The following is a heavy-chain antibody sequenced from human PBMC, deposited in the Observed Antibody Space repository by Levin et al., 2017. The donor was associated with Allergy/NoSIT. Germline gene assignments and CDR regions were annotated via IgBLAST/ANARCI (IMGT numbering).Heavy chain of an antibody. CDR2: VSNSGNT. V-gene: IGHV4-59*02. CDR1: GDSVRSHY. J-gene: IGHJ3*02. Sequence: SQTLSLPCTVSGDSVRSHYWNWLRQPPGKGLEWIGYVSNSGNTNFNPSLKSRVTMSVDTSKNQFSLKLSSVTAADTAVYYCARYGVYGQGTFDIWGQGTMVTVSS. D-gene: IGHD4-17*01. CDR3: ARYGVYGQGTFDI.